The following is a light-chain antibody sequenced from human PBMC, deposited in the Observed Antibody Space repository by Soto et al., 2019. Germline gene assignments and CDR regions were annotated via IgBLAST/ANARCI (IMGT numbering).Light chain of an antibody. CDR1: SSNIGAGSD. Sequence: QSALTQPPSVSGAPGQRVTISCTGSSSNIGAGSDVHWYHQLPGTAPKVLIYGNTNRPSGVPDRISVSKSGTSASLVISGLQAEDDSFYYCQSYDSSLFAPYVFVTGTMVNVL. J-gene: IGLJ1*01. V-gene: IGLV1-40*01. CDR3: QSYDSSLFAPYV. CDR2: GNT.